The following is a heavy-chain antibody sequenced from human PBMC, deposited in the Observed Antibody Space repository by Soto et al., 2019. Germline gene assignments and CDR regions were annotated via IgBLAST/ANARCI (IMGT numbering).Heavy chain of an antibody. J-gene: IGHJ4*02. CDR3: ARVGYCSSTPCWPIGYFEY. Sequence: SETLSLTCTVSGDSISSFYWTWIRQPPGKGLEWVGYIFSSGSTNYNPSLKSRVTISVDTSENQFSLKLTSVTAADTAVYYCARVGYCSSTPCWPIGYFEYWGQGTLVTVS. CDR1: GDSISSFY. CDR2: IFSSGST. D-gene: IGHD2-2*01. V-gene: IGHV4-59*01.